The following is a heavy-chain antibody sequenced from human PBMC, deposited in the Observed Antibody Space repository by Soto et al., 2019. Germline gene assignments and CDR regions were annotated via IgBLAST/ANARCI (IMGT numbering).Heavy chain of an antibody. CDR3: AKDRDGYNLDPLDY. Sequence: EVQVLESGGGLVQPGGSLRLSCTASGFTFSSFAMNWLRQAPGKGLEWVSTISGSGDKTYYADSVRGRFAISRDNSKNTLYLQMNSLRAEDTAVYYCAKDRDGYNLDPLDYWGQGTLVTVSS. CDR2: ISGSGDKT. D-gene: IGHD5-12*01. J-gene: IGHJ4*02. CDR1: GFTFSSFA. V-gene: IGHV3-23*01.